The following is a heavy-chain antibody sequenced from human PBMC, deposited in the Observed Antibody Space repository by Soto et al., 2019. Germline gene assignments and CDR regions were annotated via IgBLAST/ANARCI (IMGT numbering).Heavy chain of an antibody. CDR2: ISAYNGNT. CDR1: GYTFTSYG. CDR3: ARESARDYYDSSYFDF. V-gene: IGHV1-18*01. J-gene: IGHJ4*02. Sequence: ASVKVSCKASGYTFTSYGISWVRQAPGQGLEWMGWISAYNGNTNYAQKLQGRVTMTTDTSTSTAYMELRSLRSDDTAVYYCARESARDYYDSSYFDFWGQGTLVTVSS. D-gene: IGHD3-22*01.